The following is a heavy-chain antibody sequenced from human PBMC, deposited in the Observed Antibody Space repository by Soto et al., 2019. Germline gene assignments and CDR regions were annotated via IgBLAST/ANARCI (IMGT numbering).Heavy chain of an antibody. J-gene: IGHJ4*02. V-gene: IGHV1-69*13. Sequence: SVKVSFKTSGGTFSTFGISWVRQAPGQGLEWMGGIIPFFGTAEYSQKFEDRITITADESTNTVYMDLRSLTSEDTAIYYCARTAPMDAGDKYYYDFWGQGALVTVS. CDR2: IIPFFGTA. CDR1: GGTFSTFG. CDR3: ARTAPMDAGDKYYYDF. D-gene: IGHD3-16*01.